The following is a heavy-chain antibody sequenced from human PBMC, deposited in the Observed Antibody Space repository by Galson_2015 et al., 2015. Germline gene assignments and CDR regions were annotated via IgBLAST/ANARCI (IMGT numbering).Heavy chain of an antibody. V-gene: IGHV3-74*01. CDR1: GFTFSSYW. CDR2: INSDGSGT. CDR3: AGGTGSGSYYNVYNWFDP. D-gene: IGHD3-10*01. J-gene: IGHJ5*02. Sequence: SLRLSCAASGFTFSSYWMHWVRQAPGKGLVWVSRINSDGSGTSYADSVKGRFTISRDNAKNTLYLQMNSLRAEDTAVYYCAGGTGSGSYYNVYNWFDPWGQGTLVTVSS.